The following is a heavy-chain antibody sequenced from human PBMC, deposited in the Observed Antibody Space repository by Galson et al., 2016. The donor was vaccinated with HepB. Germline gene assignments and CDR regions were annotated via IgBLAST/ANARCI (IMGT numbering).Heavy chain of an antibody. CDR3: ARKSVSRGPFDF. CDR1: EFTFSSYE. CDR2: IHRNGNI. Sequence: LRLSCAASEFTFSSYEMNWVRQHPGKGLDWITYIHRNGNIYYNPSIRSRVSITLDTSKNTFSLKVASVTAADTAVYFCARKSVSRGPFDFWGQGTLVTVSS. J-gene: IGHJ4*02. V-gene: IGHV4-34*09. D-gene: IGHD2-8*01.